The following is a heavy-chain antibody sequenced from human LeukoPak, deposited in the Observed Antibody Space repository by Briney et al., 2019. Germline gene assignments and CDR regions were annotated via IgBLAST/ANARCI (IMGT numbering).Heavy chain of an antibody. CDR3: ARGLGIPT. Sequence: PSETLSLTCTVSGGSISSSSYYWGWIRRPPGKGLEWIGSIYYSGSTYYNPSLKSRVTISVDTSKNQFSLKLSSVTAADTAVYYCARGLGIPTWGQGTTVTVSS. CDR2: IYYSGST. V-gene: IGHV4-39*01. CDR1: GGSISSSSYY. J-gene: IGHJ6*02.